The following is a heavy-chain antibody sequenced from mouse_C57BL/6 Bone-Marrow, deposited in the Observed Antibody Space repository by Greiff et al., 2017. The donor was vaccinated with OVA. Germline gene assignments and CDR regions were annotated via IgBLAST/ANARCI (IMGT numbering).Heavy chain of an antibody. CDR3: ALLLRSDFDV. V-gene: IGHV5-4*03. J-gene: IGHJ1*03. CDR1: GFTFSSYA. CDR2: ISDGGSYT. Sequence: EVKLVESGGGLVKPGGSLKLSCAASGFTFSSYAMSWVRQTPEKRLEWVATISDGGSYTYYPDNVKGRFTISRDNAKNNLYLQMSHLKSEDTAMYYCALLLRSDFDVWGTGTTVTVSS. D-gene: IGHD1-1*01.